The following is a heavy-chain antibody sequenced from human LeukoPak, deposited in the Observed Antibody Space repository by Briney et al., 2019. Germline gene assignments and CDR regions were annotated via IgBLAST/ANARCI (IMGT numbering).Heavy chain of an antibody. V-gene: IGHV4-59*12. J-gene: IGHJ1*01. CDR3: ARAGPLAVVPAAITWPEYFQH. Sequence: SETLSLTCTVSGGSISSYYWSWIRQPPGKGLKWIGYIYHSGSTYYNPSLKSRVTTSVDRSKNQFSLKLSSVTAADTAVYYCARAGPLAVVPAAITWPEYFQHWGQGTLVTVSS. CDR1: GGSISSYY. D-gene: IGHD2-2*02. CDR2: IYHSGST.